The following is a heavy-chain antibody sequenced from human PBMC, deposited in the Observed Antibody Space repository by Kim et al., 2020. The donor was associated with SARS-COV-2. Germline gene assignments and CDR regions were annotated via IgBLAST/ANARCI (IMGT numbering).Heavy chain of an antibody. CDR3: ARVGYSGYVGS. J-gene: IGHJ4*02. V-gene: IGHV4-61*02. D-gene: IGHD5-12*01. CDR2: IYTSGST. CDR1: GGSISSGSYY. Sequence: SETLSLTCTVSGGSISSGSYYWSWIRQPAGKGLEWIGRIYTSGSTNYNPSLKSRVTISVDTSKNQFSLKLSSVTAADTAVYYCARVGYSGYVGSWGQGTLFTVSS.